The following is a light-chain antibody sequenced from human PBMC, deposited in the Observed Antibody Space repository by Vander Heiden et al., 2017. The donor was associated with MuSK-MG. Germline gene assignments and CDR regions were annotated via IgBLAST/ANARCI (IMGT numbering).Light chain of an antibody. V-gene: IGKV1-39*01. CDR2: AAS. Sequence: DIQMTQSPLSLSASVGDRVTLTRRASENINNYLNWYQQRPGKAPKLLIFAASRLESGVPSRFSGSGSGTDFTLTITSRQPEDFATYYCQQNYNTPIFTFGHGTKVDIK. J-gene: IGKJ3*01. CDR3: QQNYNTPIFT. CDR1: ENINNY.